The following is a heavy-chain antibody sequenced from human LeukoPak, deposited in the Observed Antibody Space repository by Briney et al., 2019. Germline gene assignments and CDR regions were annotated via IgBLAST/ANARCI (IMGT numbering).Heavy chain of an antibody. CDR1: GDSISNYY. J-gene: IGHJ6*03. Sequence: SETLSLTCTVSGDSISNYYWSWVRQPAGEGLEWIGRIYACGGSNYNPSLKGRITMSVDTSKNQFSLKLGSVTAADTAVYYCARCLNTYYYDNSGYSPEHYYMDVWGKGTTVVVSS. V-gene: IGHV4-4*07. CDR2: IYACGGS. D-gene: IGHD3-22*01. CDR3: ARCLNTYYYDNSGYSPEHYYMDV.